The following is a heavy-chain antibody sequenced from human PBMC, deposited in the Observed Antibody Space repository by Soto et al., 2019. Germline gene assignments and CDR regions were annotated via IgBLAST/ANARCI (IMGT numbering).Heavy chain of an antibody. CDR1: GFTFSSYW. Sequence: EVPLVESGGGLVQPGGSLRLSCAASGFTFSSYWMSWVRQAPGKGLEWVANIKQDGSEKYYVDSVKGRFTISRDNAKNSLYLQMNSLRAEDTAVYYCARDYDYVWGSYRLDYWGQGTLVTVSS. V-gene: IGHV3-7*01. D-gene: IGHD3-16*02. CDR2: IKQDGSEK. CDR3: ARDYDYVWGSYRLDY. J-gene: IGHJ4*02.